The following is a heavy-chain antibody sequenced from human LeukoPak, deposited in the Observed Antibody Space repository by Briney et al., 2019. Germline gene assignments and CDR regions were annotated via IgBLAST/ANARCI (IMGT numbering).Heavy chain of an antibody. D-gene: IGHD2-2*01. CDR3: ARDQEELDQLLFFRFDP. Sequence: GASVKVSCKASGYTFTGYYMHWVRQAPGQGLEWMGWINPNSGGTNYAQKFQGRVTMTRDTSISTAYMELSRLRSDDTAVYYCARDQEELDQLLFFRFDPWGQGTLVTVSS. CDR2: INPNSGGT. V-gene: IGHV1-2*02. CDR1: GYTFTGYY. J-gene: IGHJ5*02.